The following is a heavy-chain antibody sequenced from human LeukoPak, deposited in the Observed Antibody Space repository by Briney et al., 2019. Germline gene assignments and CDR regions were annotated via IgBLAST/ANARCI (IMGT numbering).Heavy chain of an antibody. V-gene: IGHV4-39*07. J-gene: IGHJ5*02. Sequence: SETLSLNGTVSGGSITSGDDYWGWIRQPPGRALEWIGSVYSSESTYYNPSLQNRVTISLDTSKNQFSLNLKSVTAADTAVYYCAISGGYCGSTTCHTTWFAPWGQGTLVTVSS. CDR2: VYSSEST. CDR3: AISGGYCGSTTCHTTWFAP. D-gene: IGHD2-15*01. CDR1: GGSITSGDDY.